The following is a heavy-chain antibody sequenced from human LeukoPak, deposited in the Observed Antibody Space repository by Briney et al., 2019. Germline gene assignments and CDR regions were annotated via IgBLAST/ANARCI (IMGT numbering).Heavy chain of an antibody. J-gene: IGHJ3*02. D-gene: IGHD5-18*01. CDR2: IFPDDSNT. V-gene: IGHV5-51*01. Sequence: GESLKISCKGSGYNFAGYWIGWVRQMPGKGLEWMGIIFPDDSNTRYSPSFQGQVTISADKSISTAYLRWSSLKASDTAMYYCARRFSSYGVQDAFDIWGQGTMVTVSS. CDR3: ARRFSSYGVQDAFDI. CDR1: GYNFAGYW.